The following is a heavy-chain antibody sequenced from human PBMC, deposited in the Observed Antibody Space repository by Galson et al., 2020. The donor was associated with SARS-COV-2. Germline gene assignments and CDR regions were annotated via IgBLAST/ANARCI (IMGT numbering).Heavy chain of an antibody. Sequence: KMSGPTLVKPTETLTLTCTVSGFSLNNNRMGVTWIRQPPGKALEWLAHIFSNDKKSYSTSLKNRLTLSMDTLRSQVVLTLTSVDPDDTATYFCARIWYRDDNYVYHYYFDDWGQGTLVTVSS. J-gene: IGHJ4*02. CDR2: IFSNDKK. CDR3: ARIWYRDDNYVYHYYFDD. D-gene: IGHD3-10*02. V-gene: IGHV2-26*01. CDR1: GFSLNNNRMG.